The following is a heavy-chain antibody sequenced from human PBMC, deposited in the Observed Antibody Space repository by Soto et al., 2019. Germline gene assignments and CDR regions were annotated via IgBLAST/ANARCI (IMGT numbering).Heavy chain of an antibody. CDR1: GGSFSGYY. D-gene: IGHD3-22*01. Sequence: QVQLQQWGAGLLKPSETLSLTCAVYGGSFSGYYWSWIRQPPGKGLEWIGEINHSGSTNYNPSLKSRVTRSVDTSKNQFSLKLSSVTAADTAVYYCALYYYDSSGYYSFDYWGQGTLVTVSS. J-gene: IGHJ4*02. V-gene: IGHV4-34*01. CDR2: INHSGST. CDR3: ALYYYDSSGYYSFDY.